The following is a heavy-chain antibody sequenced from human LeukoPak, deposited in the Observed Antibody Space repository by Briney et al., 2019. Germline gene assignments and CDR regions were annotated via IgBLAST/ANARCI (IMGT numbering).Heavy chain of an antibody. CDR3: ARAYYYDSSGTGMDV. Sequence: GGSLRLSCAASGFTFSSYSMNWVRQAPGKGLEWVSSISSSSSYIYYADSVKGRFTISRDNAKNSLYLQMNSLRAEDMAVYYCARAYYYDSSGTGMDVWGQGTTVTVSS. D-gene: IGHD3-22*01. CDR2: ISSSSSYI. J-gene: IGHJ6*02. CDR1: GFTFSSYS. V-gene: IGHV3-21*01.